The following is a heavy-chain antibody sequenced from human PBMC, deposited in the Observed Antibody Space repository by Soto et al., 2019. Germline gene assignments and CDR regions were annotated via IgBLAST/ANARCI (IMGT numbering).Heavy chain of an antibody. J-gene: IGHJ6*02. V-gene: IGHV3-9*01. Sequence: GGSLRLSCAASGFTFDDYAMHWVRQAPGKGLEWVSGISWNSGSIGYADSVKGRFTISRDNAKNSLYLQMNSLRAEDTALYYCAKDGRSSWYYYCGMDVWGQGTMGTVSS. CDR3: AKDGRSSWYYYCGMDV. D-gene: IGHD6-13*01. CDR2: ISWNSGSI. CDR1: GFTFDDYA.